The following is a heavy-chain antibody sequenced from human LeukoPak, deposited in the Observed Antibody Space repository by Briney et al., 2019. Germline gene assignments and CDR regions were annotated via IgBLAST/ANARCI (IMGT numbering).Heavy chain of an antibody. D-gene: IGHD4-17*01. V-gene: IGHV4-31*03. Sequence: PSETLSLTCTVSGGSISSGGYYWSWIRQHPGKGLEWIGYIYYSGSTYYNPSLKSRVTISVDTSKNQFSLKLSSVTAADTAVYYCARYMTTVTTHNREYFDYWGQGTLVTVSS. CDR1: GGSISSGGYY. CDR3: ARYMTTVTTHNREYFDY. J-gene: IGHJ4*02. CDR2: IYYSGST.